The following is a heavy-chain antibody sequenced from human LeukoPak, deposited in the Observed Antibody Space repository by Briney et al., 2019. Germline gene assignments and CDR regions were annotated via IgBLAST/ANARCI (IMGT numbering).Heavy chain of an antibody. J-gene: IGHJ4*02. CDR2: INHSGST. CDR1: GGSFSGYY. Sequence: SETLSLNCAVYGGSFSGYYWRWIRQPPGKGLEWIGEINHSGSTNYNPSLKSRVTISVDTSKNQFSLKLSSVTAADTAVYYCATRITMVRGALYNWGQGTLVTVSS. V-gene: IGHV4-34*01. CDR3: ATRITMVRGALYN. D-gene: IGHD3-10*01.